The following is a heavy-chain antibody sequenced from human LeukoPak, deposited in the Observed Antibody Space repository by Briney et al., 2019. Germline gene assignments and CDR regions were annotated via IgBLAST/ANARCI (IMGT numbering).Heavy chain of an antibody. Sequence: PSETLSLTCAVYGGSFSGYYWSWIRQPPGKGLEWIGEINHSGSTNYNPSLKSRVTISVDTSKNQFSLKLSSVTAADTAVYYCARDRPPDMVTPEYYYYYYGMDVWGQGTTVTVSS. CDR2: INHSGST. J-gene: IGHJ6*02. CDR1: GGSFSGYY. CDR3: ARDRPPDMVTPEYYYYYYGMDV. V-gene: IGHV4-34*01. D-gene: IGHD5-12*01.